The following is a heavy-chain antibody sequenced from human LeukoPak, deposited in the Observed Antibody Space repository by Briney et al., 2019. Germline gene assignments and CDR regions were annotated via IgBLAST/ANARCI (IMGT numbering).Heavy chain of an antibody. CDR2: IYTSGST. D-gene: IGHD3-10*01. CDR3: ARDLGLSAITMVRGVNYYYYGMDV. CDR1: GGSISSSSYY. V-gene: IGHV4-61*02. Sequence: SETLSLTCTVSGGSISSSSYYWSWIRQPAGKGLEWIGRIYTSGSTNYNPSLKSRVTMSVDTSKNQFSLKLSSVTAADTAVYYCARDLGLSAITMVRGVNYYYYGMDVWGQGTTVTVSS. J-gene: IGHJ6*02.